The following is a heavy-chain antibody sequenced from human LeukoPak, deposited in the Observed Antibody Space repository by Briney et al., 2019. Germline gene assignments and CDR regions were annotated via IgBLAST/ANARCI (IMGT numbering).Heavy chain of an antibody. D-gene: IGHD3-10*01. CDR3: AREHYYGSGSYYMDV. CDR1: GFTFSSYS. V-gene: IGHV3-21*01. Sequence: GGSLRLSCAASGFTFSSYSMNWVRQAPGKGLEWVSSISSSSSYIYYADSVKGRFTISRDNSKNTLYLQMNSLRAEDTAVYYCAREHYYGSGSYYMDVWGQGTTVTVSS. J-gene: IGHJ6*02. CDR2: ISSSSSYI.